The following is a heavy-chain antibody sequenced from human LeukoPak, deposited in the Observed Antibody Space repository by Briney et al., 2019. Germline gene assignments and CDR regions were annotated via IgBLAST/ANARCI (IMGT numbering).Heavy chain of an antibody. J-gene: IGHJ4*02. V-gene: IGHV3-30*04. CDR3: ARVQGRYSYGSGFDS. CDR2: ISCDGSNK. CDR1: GFTFSSYA. D-gene: IGHD5-18*01. Sequence: GGSLRLSCAASGFTFSSYAMHWVRQAPGKGLEWVAVISCDGSNKYYADSVKGRFTISRYNSKNTLYLQMNSLRAEDTAVYYCARVQGRYSYGSGFDSWGQGTLVTVSS.